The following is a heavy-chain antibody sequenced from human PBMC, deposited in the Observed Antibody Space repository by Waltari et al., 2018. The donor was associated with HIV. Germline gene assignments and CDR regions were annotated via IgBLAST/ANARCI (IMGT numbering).Heavy chain of an antibody. CDR3: ARLGYCYGNDCYSRGFYYYGLDV. D-gene: IGHD5-18*01. J-gene: IGHJ6*02. V-gene: IGHV3-53*01. CDR1: GFTVSNSR. Sequence: EVQLVESGGDVIQPGGSLRLSCAASGFTVSNSRISWVRQGPGKGLEWVSGMYGGGSTQYADAVKSRFTVSRDNSKNILSLQMNNLRADDTAVYYCARLGYCYGNDCYSRGFYYYGLDVWGQGTTVTVSS. CDR2: MYGGGST.